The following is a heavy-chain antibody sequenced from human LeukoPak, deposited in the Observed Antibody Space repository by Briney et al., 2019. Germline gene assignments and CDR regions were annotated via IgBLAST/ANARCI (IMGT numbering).Heavy chain of an antibody. CDR3: ASNPGYSSSSPDY. J-gene: IGHJ4*02. Sequence: GGSLRLSCAASGFTFSSYAMHWVRQAPGKGLEWVAVISYDGSNKYYADSVKGRITISRDNSKNTLYLQMNSLRAEDTAVYYCASNPGYSSSSPDYWGQGTLVTVSS. CDR1: GFTFSSYA. D-gene: IGHD6-6*01. CDR2: ISYDGSNK. V-gene: IGHV3-30-3*01.